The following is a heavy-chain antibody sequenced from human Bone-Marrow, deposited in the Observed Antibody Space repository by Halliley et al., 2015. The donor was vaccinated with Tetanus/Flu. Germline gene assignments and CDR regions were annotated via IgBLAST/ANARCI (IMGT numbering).Heavy chain of an antibody. V-gene: IGHV3-23*01. CDR3: TKDSGWDPAY. D-gene: IGHD6-19*01. J-gene: IGHJ4*02. Sequence: SLRLSCAASGFTFTAYGMSWVRQAPGKGLEWLSSISSSGSGGRTDYADSVKGRFTISRDNSKNTLFLQMNSLRAEDTAVYYCTKDSGWDPAYWGQGTLATVSS. CDR1: GFTFTAYG. CDR2: ISSSGSGGRT.